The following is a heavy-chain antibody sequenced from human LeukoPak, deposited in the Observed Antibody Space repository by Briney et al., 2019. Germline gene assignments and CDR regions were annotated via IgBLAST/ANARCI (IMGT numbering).Heavy chain of an antibody. CDR1: GGTFSSYA. J-gene: IGHJ6*03. CDR2: IIPIFGTA. Sequence: SVKVSCKASGGTFSSYAISWVRQAPGQGLEWMGGIIPIFGTANYAQKFQGRVTITTDESTSTAYMELSSLRSEDTAVYYCARCRLVVNYYNYMDVWGKGTTVTVSS. CDR3: ARCRLVVNYYNYMDV. D-gene: IGHD2-8*02. V-gene: IGHV1-69*05.